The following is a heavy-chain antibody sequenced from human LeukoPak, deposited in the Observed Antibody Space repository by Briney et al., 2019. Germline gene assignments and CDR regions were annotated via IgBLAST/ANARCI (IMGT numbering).Heavy chain of an antibody. CDR1: GFTFSSYD. CDR2: VRYDGNKE. Sequence: GGSLRLSCAASGFTFSSYDIHWVRQAPGKGLEWVASVRYDGNKEYYIDSVKGRFTIFRDNSKNTLYLQMNSLRAEDTAVYYCAKLAAMGKTYYYYYMDVWGKGATVTISS. V-gene: IGHV3-30*02. CDR3: AKLAAMGKTYYYYYMDV. J-gene: IGHJ6*03. D-gene: IGHD2-2*01.